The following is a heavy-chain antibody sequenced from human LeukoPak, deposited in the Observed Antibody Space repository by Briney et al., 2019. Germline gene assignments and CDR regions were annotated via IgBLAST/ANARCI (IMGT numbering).Heavy chain of an antibody. CDR1: GFTFSSSA. V-gene: IGHV3-23*01. J-gene: IGHJ4*02. Sequence: GGSLRLSCAASGFTFSSSAMSWVRQAPEKGLEWVSAISNNGGYTYYADSVQGRFTISRDNSKSTLCLQMNSLRAEDTAVYYCAKQLGYCSDGSCYFPYWGQGTLVTVSS. D-gene: IGHD2-15*01. CDR2: ISNNGGYT. CDR3: AKQLGYCSDGSCYFPY.